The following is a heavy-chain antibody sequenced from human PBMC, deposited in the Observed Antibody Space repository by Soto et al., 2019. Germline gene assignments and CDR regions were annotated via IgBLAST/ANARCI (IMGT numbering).Heavy chain of an antibody. J-gene: IGHJ4*02. CDR2: IRGSGDTT. Sequence: DVQLLESGGGLAQPGGSLRLSCEASGFSISNYVMSWVRQAPGKGLEWISMIRGSGDTTYYADSVQGRFTISRDHSKNTLFLQMNSLRAADTAIYYCAKDLGNGHGYPIFDSWGQGTLVTVSS. V-gene: IGHV3-23*01. CDR3: AKDLGNGHGYPIFDS. D-gene: IGHD2-8*01. CDR1: GFSISNYV.